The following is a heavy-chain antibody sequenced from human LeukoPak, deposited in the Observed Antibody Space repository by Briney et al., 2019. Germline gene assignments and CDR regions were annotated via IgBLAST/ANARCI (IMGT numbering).Heavy chain of an antibody. V-gene: IGHV7-4-1*02. CDR3: ARLKDDAFDI. D-gene: IGHD3-16*01. J-gene: IGHJ3*02. CDR1: GYTFTSYA. CDR2: INTNTANP. Sequence: ASVKVSCKASGYTFTSYAMYWVRQAPGQGLKWMGWINTNTANPTYAQGFTGPFVFSLDTSVSTAYLQISSLKAEDTAVYYCARLKDDAFDIWGQGTMVTVSS.